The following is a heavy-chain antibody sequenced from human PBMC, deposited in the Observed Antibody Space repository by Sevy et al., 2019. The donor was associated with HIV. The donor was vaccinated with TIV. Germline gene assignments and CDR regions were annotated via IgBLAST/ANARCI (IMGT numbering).Heavy chain of an antibody. Sequence: GGSLRLSCAASGFTFSSYGMHWVRQAPGKGLEWVAFIRYYGSNKYYADSVKGRFTISRDNSKNTLYLQMNSLRAEDTAVYYCAKKRWSGGIFDYWGQGTLVTVSS. V-gene: IGHV3-30*02. CDR3: AKKRWSGGIFDY. J-gene: IGHJ4*02. CDR2: IRYYGSNK. CDR1: GFTFSSYG. D-gene: IGHD2-15*01.